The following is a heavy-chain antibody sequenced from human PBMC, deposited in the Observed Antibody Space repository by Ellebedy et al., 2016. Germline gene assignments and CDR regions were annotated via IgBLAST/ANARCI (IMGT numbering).Heavy chain of an antibody. D-gene: IGHD3-22*01. V-gene: IGHV1-69*04. Sequence: ASVKVSCKASGGNFSTYAISWVRQAPGQGLEWVGRIISILGKADYAQRFQGRVTMTTDTSTSTAYMELRSLRSDDTAVYYCAREWDYYDSSGYYYSKKPFDYWGQGTQVTVSS. CDR3: AREWDYYDSSGYYYSKKPFDY. J-gene: IGHJ4*02. CDR1: GGNFSTYA. CDR2: IISILGKA.